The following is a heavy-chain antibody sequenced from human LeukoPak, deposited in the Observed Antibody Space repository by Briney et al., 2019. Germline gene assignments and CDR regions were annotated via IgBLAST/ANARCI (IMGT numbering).Heavy chain of an antibody. V-gene: IGHV3-7*04. J-gene: IGHJ4*02. CDR1: GFTFSRNA. D-gene: IGHD5-24*01. Sequence: SGGSLRLSCAASGFTFSRNAMNWVRQAPGKGLEWVANIKQDGSKKSYVDSVKGRFTISRDNAKNSLYLQMNSLRAEDTAIYYCTRVGYIDEGIDYWGQGTLVTVSS. CDR2: IKQDGSKK. CDR3: TRVGYIDEGIDY.